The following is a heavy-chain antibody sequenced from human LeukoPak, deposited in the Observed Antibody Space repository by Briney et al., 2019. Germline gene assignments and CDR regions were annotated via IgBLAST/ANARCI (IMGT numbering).Heavy chain of an antibody. V-gene: IGHV5-51*01. D-gene: IGHD6-19*01. J-gene: IGHJ4*02. CDR2: IYPGDSDT. CDR3: ARRSSGWYGPVDY. Sequence: GESLKISCKGSGYSFTNYWIGWVRQMPGKGLEWMGIIYPGDSDTRYNPSFQGQVTISADKSISTAYLQWSSLKASDTAMYYCARRSSGWYGPVDYWGQGTLVTVSS. CDR1: GYSFTNYW.